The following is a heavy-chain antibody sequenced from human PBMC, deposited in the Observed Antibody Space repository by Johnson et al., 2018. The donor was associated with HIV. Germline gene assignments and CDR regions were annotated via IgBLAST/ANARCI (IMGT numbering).Heavy chain of an antibody. Sequence: QVQLVESGGGLVQPGGSLRLSCAASGFIFSSYAMHWVRQAPGKGLEWVAVILYDGSDTYYAASVKGRFTISRDNSKNTLYLQMNGLIAEDTAVYYCAREGPGAYYGSSGDAFDIWGQGTMVTVSS. D-gene: IGHD3-22*01. J-gene: IGHJ3*02. CDR1: GFIFSSYA. V-gene: IGHV3-30*04. CDR2: ILYDGSDT. CDR3: AREGPGAYYGSSGDAFDI.